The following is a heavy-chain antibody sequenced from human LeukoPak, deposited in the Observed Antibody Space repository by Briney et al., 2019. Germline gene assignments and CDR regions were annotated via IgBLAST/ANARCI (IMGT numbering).Heavy chain of an antibody. V-gene: IGHV4-39*07. CDR1: GGSISSSSYY. J-gene: IGHJ4*02. CDR3: ASQSSGYSR. D-gene: IGHD3-22*01. CDR2: IYYSGST. Sequence: KASETLSLTCTVSGGSISSSSYYWGWIRQPPGKGLEWIGSIYYSGSTYYNPSLKSRVTISVDTSKNQFSLKLSSVIAADTAVYYCASQSSGYSRWGQGTLVTVSS.